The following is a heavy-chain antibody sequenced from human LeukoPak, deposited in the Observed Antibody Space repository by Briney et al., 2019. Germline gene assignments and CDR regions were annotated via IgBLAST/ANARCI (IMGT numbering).Heavy chain of an antibody. J-gene: IGHJ3*02. Sequence: GGSLRLSCAASGFTFSSYAMSWVRQAPGKGLEWVSAISGSGGSTYYADSVKGRFTISGDNSKNTLYLQMNSLRAEDTAVYYCAYSSSWFRGHAFDIWGQGTMVTVSS. V-gene: IGHV3-23*01. CDR2: ISGSGGST. CDR1: GFTFSSYA. CDR3: AYSSSWFRGHAFDI. D-gene: IGHD6-13*01.